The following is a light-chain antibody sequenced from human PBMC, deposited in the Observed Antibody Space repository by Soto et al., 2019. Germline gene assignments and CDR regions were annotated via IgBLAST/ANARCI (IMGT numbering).Light chain of an antibody. V-gene: IGKV1-17*01. CDR1: QSISSY. CDR3: LQHSSYPPT. J-gene: IGKJ1*01. Sequence: DIQMTQSPSSLSASVGDRVTITCRASQSISSYLNWYQQKPGKAPKLLIYAASSLQSGVPSRFSGSGSGTEFTLTISSLQPEDFTTYFCLQHSSYPPTFGQGTKVDIK. CDR2: AAS.